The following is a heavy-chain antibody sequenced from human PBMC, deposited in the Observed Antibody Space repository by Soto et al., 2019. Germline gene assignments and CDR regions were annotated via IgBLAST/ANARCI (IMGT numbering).Heavy chain of an antibody. Sequence: GESLKISCAASGFTFSTYTMNWVRQAPGKGLEWVSSISGSGSWIYYADSVKGRFTISRDNAKNSLYLQMNSLRAEDTAVYYWAKDLYFLVFDFGAQGTMDTVSS. CDR2: ISGSGSWI. CDR1: GFTFSTYT. D-gene: IGHD2-21*01. CDR3: AKDLYFLVFDF. J-gene: IGHJ3*01. V-gene: IGHV3-21*01.